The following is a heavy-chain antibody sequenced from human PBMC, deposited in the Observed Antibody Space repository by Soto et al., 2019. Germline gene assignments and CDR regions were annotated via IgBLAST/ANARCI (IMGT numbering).Heavy chain of an antibody. CDR3: ARFTYYYDSSGSLADYYYGMDV. CDR1: GFSLSNARMG. Sequence: GPTLVNPTETLTLTCTVSGFSLSNARMGVSWIRQPPGKALEWLAHIFSNDEKSYSTSLKSRLTISKDTSKSQVVLAMTNMDPVDTATYYCARFTYYYDSSGSLADYYYGMDVWGQGTTVTVSS. J-gene: IGHJ6*02. CDR2: IFSNDEK. D-gene: IGHD3-22*01. V-gene: IGHV2-26*01.